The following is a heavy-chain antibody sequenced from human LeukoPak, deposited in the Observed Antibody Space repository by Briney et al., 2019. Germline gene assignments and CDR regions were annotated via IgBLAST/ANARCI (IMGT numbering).Heavy chain of an antibody. Sequence: GGSLRLACAASGFTFSNAWVGWVRQARGKGREWVGRMKRKTDGGTTDYAGPVKGRFTISRDDSKNTLYLQMNSLKTEDTAVYYCTTDFTRSLHVVSVLRGSNYYYMDVWGKGTTVTVSS. CDR2: MKRKTDGGTT. J-gene: IGHJ6*03. V-gene: IGHV3-15*01. CDR1: GFTFSNAW. D-gene: IGHD3-16*01. CDR3: TTDFTRSLHVVSVLRGSNYYYMDV.